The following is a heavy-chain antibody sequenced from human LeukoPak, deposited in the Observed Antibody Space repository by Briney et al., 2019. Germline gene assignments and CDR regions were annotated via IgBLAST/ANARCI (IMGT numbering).Heavy chain of an antibody. CDR1: GGSISSGSSY. J-gene: IGHJ4*02. D-gene: IGHD3-22*01. Sequence: SQTLSLTCAVSGGSISSGSSYWSWIRQPAGTGLEWIGRLYTSGSTNYNPSLKSRVTISVDTSKNQFSLKLNSVTAADTAVYYCARSYDSSGYYWGDFDYWGQGTLVTVSS. CDR3: ARSYDSSGYYWGDFDY. V-gene: IGHV4-61*02. CDR2: LYTSGST.